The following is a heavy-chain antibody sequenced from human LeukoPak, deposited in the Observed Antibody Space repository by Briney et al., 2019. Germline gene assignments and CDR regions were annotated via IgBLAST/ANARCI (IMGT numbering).Heavy chain of an antibody. Sequence: GGSLRLSCAAFGFTFSTYEMIWVRQAPGKGLEWLSCISSSGSPIYYADSLKGRFTISRDNAKNSLYLQMNSLRAEDAAVYYCARAQGGYSYGYGDYWGQGTLVTVSS. V-gene: IGHV3-48*03. CDR3: ARAQGGYSYGYGDY. J-gene: IGHJ4*02. CDR2: ISSSGSPI. CDR1: GFTFSTYE. D-gene: IGHD5-18*01.